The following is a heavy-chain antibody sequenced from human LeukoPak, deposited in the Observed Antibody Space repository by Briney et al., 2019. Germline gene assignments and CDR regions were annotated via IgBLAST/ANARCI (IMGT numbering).Heavy chain of an antibody. Sequence: GGSLRLSCAASGFTFSDSYMSWIRQAPGKGLEWVSYISSSVSTIYYADSVKGRFTISRDNAKNSLYLQMNSLRAEDTAVYYCATYRNYAEFSFDYWGQGTLVTVSS. CDR1: GFTFSDSY. CDR3: ATYRNYAEFSFDY. J-gene: IGHJ4*02. CDR2: ISSSVSTI. V-gene: IGHV3-11*01. D-gene: IGHD4-11*01.